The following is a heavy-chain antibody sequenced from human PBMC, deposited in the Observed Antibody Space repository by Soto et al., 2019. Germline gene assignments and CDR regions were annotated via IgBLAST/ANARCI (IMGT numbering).Heavy chain of an antibody. CDR1: GGSISSYY. J-gene: IGHJ4*02. V-gene: IGHV4-59*08. CDR2: IYYSGST. CDR3: ASTSSSSLWVYYFDY. D-gene: IGHD6-6*01. Sequence: SETLSLTCTVSGGSISSYYWSWIRQPPGKGLEWIGYIYYSGSTNYNPSLKSRVTISVDTSKNQFSLKLSSVTAADTAVYYCASTSSSSLWVYYFDYWGQGTRVTVSS.